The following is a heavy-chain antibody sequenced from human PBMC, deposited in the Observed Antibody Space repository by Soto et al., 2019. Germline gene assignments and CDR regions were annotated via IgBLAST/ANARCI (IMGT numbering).Heavy chain of an antibody. CDR2: IFSNDEK. D-gene: IGHD3-22*01. V-gene: IGHV2-26*01. CDR1: GFSLSNARMG. CDR3: ARIISPRAWLSAWFDP. J-gene: IGHJ5*02. Sequence: QVTLKESGPVLVKPTETLTLTCTVSGFSLSNARMGVSCIRQPPGKALEWLAHIFSNDEKYYSTSLKTRLTLSKDTSKSQVVLTMTNMDPVDTATCYCARIISPRAWLSAWFDPWGQGTLVTVSA.